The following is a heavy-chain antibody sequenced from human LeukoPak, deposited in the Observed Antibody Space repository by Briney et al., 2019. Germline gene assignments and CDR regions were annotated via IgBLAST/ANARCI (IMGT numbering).Heavy chain of an antibody. D-gene: IGHD3-10*01. Sequence: SETLSLTCTVSGYSISSGYYWGWIRQPPGKGLEWIGSIYHGGSTYYNPSLKSRVTMSVDTSKNQFSLKLTSVTAADTAVYYCARVRLRFGDHLDDYWGQGTLVTVSS. CDR2: IYHGGST. CDR1: GYSISSGYY. V-gene: IGHV4-38-2*02. CDR3: ARVRLRFGDHLDDY. J-gene: IGHJ4*02.